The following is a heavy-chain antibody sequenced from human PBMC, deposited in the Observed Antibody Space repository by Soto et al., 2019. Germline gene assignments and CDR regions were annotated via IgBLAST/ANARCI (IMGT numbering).Heavy chain of an antibody. J-gene: IGHJ5*02. CDR3: AREGTWWELPRNWFDP. Sequence: EVQLVESGGGLVQPGGSLRLSCAASGFTFSSYSMNWVRQAPGKGLEWVSYISSSSSTIYYADSVKGRFTISRDNAKNSLYLQMNSLGDEDTAVYYCAREGTWWELPRNWFDPWGQGTLVTVSS. CDR2: ISSSSSTI. V-gene: IGHV3-48*02. D-gene: IGHD1-26*01. CDR1: GFTFSSYS.